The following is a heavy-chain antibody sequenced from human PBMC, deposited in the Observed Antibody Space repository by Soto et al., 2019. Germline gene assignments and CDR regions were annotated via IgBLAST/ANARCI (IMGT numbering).Heavy chain of an antibody. V-gene: IGHV1-69*01. CDR2: IIPIPGTA. D-gene: IGHD2-2*01. Sequence: QVQLVQSGAEVKKPGSSVKVSCKASGGTFGSYAISWVRQAPGQGLEWMGGIIPIPGTANYAQKFQGRVTVGAYGCTWSASVEMSCVRCEDGDVHYCARSHGRSTSCVIDYYYYCGMEDWGQGSTGSVSS. J-gene: IGHJ6*02. CDR3: ARSHGRSTSCVIDYYYYCGMED. CDR1: GGTFGSYA.